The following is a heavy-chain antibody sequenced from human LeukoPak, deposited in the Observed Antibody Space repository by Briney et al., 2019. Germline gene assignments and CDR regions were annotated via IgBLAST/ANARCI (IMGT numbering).Heavy chain of an antibody. CDR1: GYTFTSYY. D-gene: IGHD3-10*01. J-gene: IGHJ1*01. CDR2: INPGGGST. Sequence: ASVKVSCKASGYTFTSYYMHWVRQAPGQGLEWMGIINPGGGSTSYAQKFQGRVTMTRDTSTSTVYMELSSLRSEDTAVYYCARVNGSGSYPEYFQHWGQGTLVTVSS. V-gene: IGHV1-46*01. CDR3: ARVNGSGSYPEYFQH.